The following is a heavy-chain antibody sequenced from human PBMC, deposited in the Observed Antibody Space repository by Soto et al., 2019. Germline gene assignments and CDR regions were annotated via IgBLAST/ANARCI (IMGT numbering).Heavy chain of an antibody. V-gene: IGHV3-11*06. J-gene: IGHJ4*02. Sequence: GGSLSLSCEVSGYTISDHDMTWVRQVPGKGLEWVSYISSYSGYTNYADSVRGRFTITRDNAKNSLYLELSSLRADDTAVYNCAVNIRLDFWGQGTQVTVSS. D-gene: IGHD3-3*01. CDR1: GYTISDHD. CDR2: ISSYSGYT. CDR3: AVNIRLDF.